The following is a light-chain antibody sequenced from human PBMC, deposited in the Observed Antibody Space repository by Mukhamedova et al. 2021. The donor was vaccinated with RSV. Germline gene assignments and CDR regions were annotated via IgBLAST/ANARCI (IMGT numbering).Light chain of an antibody. Sequence: YMGKPGQSPHLLIYLGSHRASGVPDRFSGSGSGTDFTLRISREEAEDVGVYYCMQALQTPYTFGQGTKLELK. J-gene: IGKJ2*01. CDR3: MQALQTPYT. CDR2: LGS. V-gene: IGKV2-28*01.